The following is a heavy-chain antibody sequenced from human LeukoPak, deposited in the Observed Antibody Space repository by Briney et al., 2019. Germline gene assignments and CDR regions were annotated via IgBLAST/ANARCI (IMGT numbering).Heavy chain of an antibody. CDR1: GGSFGGYY. D-gene: IGHD3-3*01. Sequence: SETLSLTCAVYGGSFGGYYWSWIRQPPGKGLEWIGEINHSGSTNYNPSLKSRVTISVDTSKNQFSLKLSSVTAADTAVYYCARGPKAEDFWSGYSPSHEGSPFDYWGQGTLVTVSS. CDR2: INHSGST. V-gene: IGHV4-34*01. J-gene: IGHJ4*02. CDR3: ARGPKAEDFWSGYSPSHEGSPFDY.